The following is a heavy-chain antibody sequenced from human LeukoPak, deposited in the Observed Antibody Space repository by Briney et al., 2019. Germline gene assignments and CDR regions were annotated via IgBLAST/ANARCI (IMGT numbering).Heavy chain of an antibody. CDR3: AREVYMDV. CDR1: GYSISSGYY. CDR2: VYHVGTT. Sequence: SETLSLTCTVSGYSISSGYYWGWIRQPPGKGLEWIGVYHVGTTDYNPPLKSRVTISVDTSKNQFSLKVGSVTAADTAVYYCAREVYMDVWGKGTTVTISS. J-gene: IGHJ6*03. V-gene: IGHV4-38-2*02.